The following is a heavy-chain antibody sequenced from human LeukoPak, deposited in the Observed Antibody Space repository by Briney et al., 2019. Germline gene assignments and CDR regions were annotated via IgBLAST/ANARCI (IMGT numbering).Heavy chain of an antibody. CDR3: ARDWYYDRENGMDV. J-gene: IGHJ6*02. Sequence: PGGSLRLSCAASGFTFSSYGMHWVRQAPGKGLEWVAVIWYDGSNKYYADSVKGRFTISRDNSKNTLYLQMNSLRAEDTAVYYCARDWYYDRENGMDVWGQGTTVTVSS. D-gene: IGHD3-22*01. V-gene: IGHV3-33*08. CDR1: GFTFSSYG. CDR2: IWYDGSNK.